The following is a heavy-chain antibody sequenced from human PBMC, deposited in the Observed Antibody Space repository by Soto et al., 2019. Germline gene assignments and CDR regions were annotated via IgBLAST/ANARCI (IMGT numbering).Heavy chain of an antibody. Sequence: QVQLVESGGGVVQPGRSLRLSCAASGFTFNSYAMHWVRQAPGKGLEWVAVISYDGGNKYYADSVKGRFTISRDNSKXXXXXXXXXXXXXXXXXXXXXXXXXXXXXPFDYWGQGTLVTVSS. V-gene: IGHV3-30-3*01. CDR3: XXXXXXXXXPFDY. J-gene: IGHJ4*02. CDR2: ISYDGGNK. CDR1: GFTFNSYA.